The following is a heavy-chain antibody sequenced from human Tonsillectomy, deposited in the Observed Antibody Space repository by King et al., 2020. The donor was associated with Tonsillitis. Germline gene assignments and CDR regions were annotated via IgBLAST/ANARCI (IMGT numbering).Heavy chain of an antibody. Sequence: QLVQSGAEVKKPGASVKVSCKASGYTFTSYDINWVRQATGQGLEWMGWMNPNSGNTGYAQKFQGRVTMTRNTSISTAYMELSSLRSEDTAVYYCATLGYGSSSSCYVYYYYGMDVWGQGTTVTVSS. D-gene: IGHD2-2*01. CDR3: ATLGYGSSSSCYVYYYYGMDV. V-gene: IGHV1-8*01. J-gene: IGHJ6*02. CDR1: GYTFTSYD. CDR2: MNPNSGNT.